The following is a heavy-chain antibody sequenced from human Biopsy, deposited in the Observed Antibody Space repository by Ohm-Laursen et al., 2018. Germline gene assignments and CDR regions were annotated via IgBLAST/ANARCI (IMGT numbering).Heavy chain of an antibody. CDR3: ARGRLRAVARFDY. V-gene: IGHV4-59*12. CDR1: GGSISSDY. D-gene: IGHD6-19*01. CDR2: IYYSGST. Sequence: SETLSLTCTVSGGSISSDYWSWIRQTPGKGLEWIGYIYYSGSTNYNPSLKSRVAISVDTSKNQFSLRLNSVTAADTAVYYCARGRLRAVARFDYWGQGTLVTVSS. J-gene: IGHJ4*02.